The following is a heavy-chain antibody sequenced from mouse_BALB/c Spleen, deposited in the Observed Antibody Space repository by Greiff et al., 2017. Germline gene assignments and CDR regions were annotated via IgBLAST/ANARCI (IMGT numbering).Heavy chain of an antibody. D-gene: IGHD2-12*01. V-gene: IGHV1-14*01. Sequence: LVESGPELVKPGASVKMSCKASGYTFTSYVMHWVKQKPGQGLEWIGYINPYNDGTKYNEKFKGKATLTSDKSSSTAYMELSSLTSEDSAVYYCAGGSYTYAMGYWGEGTSVTVSS. CDR3: AGGSYTYAMGY. CDR1: GYTFTSYV. J-gene: IGHJ4*01. CDR2: INPYNDGT.